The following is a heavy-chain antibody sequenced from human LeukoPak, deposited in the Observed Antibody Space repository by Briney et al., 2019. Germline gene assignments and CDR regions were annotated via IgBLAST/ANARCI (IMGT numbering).Heavy chain of an antibody. CDR2: ISYDGSNK. CDR3: AKSSSLSVTGTDY. Sequence: GGSLRLSCAASGFTFSSYGMHWVRQAPGKGLEWVAVISYDGSNKYYADSVKGRFTISRDNSKNTLYLQMNSLRAEDTAVYYCAKSSSLSVTGTDYWGQGTLVTVSS. J-gene: IGHJ4*02. D-gene: IGHD2-2*01. CDR1: GFTFSSYG. V-gene: IGHV3-30*18.